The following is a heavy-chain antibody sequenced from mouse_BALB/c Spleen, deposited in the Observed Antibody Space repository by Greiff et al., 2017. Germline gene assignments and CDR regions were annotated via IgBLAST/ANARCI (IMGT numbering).Heavy chain of an antibody. D-gene: IGHD1-1*01. CDR2: IWGGGST. CDR1: GFSLTSYG. V-gene: IGHV2-9*02. J-gene: IGHJ2*01. CDR3: ARGSYFDY. Sequence: QVHVKQSGPGLVAPSQSLSITCTVSGFSLTSYGVHWVRQPPGKGLEWLGVIWGGGSTNYNSALMSRLSISKDNSKSQVFLKMNSLQTDDTAVYYCARGSYFDYWGQGTTLTVSA.